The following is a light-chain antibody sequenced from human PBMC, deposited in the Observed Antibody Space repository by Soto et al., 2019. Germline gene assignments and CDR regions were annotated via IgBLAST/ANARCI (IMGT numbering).Light chain of an antibody. V-gene: IGKV1-5*01. Sequence: DIQVTQSPPTLSASLGDRVTITCRASQTISTWMAWYQQKPGKAPKLLVYGASTRATGVPARFSGSGSGTEFTLIIRSLQSEDFAVYYCQQYNSWPRTFGQGTKVDIK. CDR3: QQYNSWPRT. CDR1: QTISTW. J-gene: IGKJ1*01. CDR2: GAS.